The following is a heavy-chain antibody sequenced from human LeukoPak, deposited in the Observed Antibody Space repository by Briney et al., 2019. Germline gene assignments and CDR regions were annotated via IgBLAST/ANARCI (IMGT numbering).Heavy chain of an antibody. CDR1: GYTFTSYG. V-gene: IGHV1-18*01. CDR3: ARDPGSIAAAGRWFDP. Sequence: GASVKVSCKASGYTFTSYGISWVRQAPGQGLEWMGWISAYNGNTNYAQKLQGRVTMTTDTSTSTAYMELRSLRSDDTAVYCCARDPGSIAAAGRWFDPWGQGTLVTVSS. D-gene: IGHD6-13*01. CDR2: ISAYNGNT. J-gene: IGHJ5*02.